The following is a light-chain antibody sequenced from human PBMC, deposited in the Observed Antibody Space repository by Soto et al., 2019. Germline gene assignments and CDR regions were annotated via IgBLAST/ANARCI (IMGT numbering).Light chain of an antibody. Sequence: EIVLTQSPGTLSVSPGERATLSCRASQTISSDYLAWYQQKPGQAPSLLIYGTSSRDTGIPDRFSGSGSGTDFTLTISRLEPEDSAIYYGQKYVGWTFGHGTTVEIK. J-gene: IGKJ1*01. CDR3: QKYVGWT. CDR1: QTISSDY. CDR2: GTS. V-gene: IGKV3-20*01.